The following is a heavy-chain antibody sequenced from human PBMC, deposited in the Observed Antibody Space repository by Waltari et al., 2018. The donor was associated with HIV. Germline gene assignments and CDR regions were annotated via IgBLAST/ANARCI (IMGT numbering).Heavy chain of an antibody. V-gene: IGHV1-3*01. CDR3: AREYDFWSGGYHYYGMDV. D-gene: IGHD3-3*01. Sequence: QVQLVQSGAVVKKPGASVRISCETSGYTFISSALHWVRQAPGQRPDGMGCINVANYNTKYSQKFQDRVTSTGDTSAITGYLDLSSLTSEDTAVYFCAREYDFWSGGYHYYGMDVWGQGTTVTVSS. CDR2: INVANYNT. CDR1: GYTFISSA. J-gene: IGHJ6*02.